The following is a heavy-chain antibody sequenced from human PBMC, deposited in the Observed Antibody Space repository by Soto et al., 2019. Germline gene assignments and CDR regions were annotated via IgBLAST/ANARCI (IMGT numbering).Heavy chain of an antibody. CDR1: GFTFRSHA. D-gene: IGHD3-22*01. J-gene: IGHJ4*02. CDR2: ISGGGDIT. Sequence: PGGSLRLSCAASGFTFRSHAMTWVRQAPGKGLEWVSGISGGGDITSYAESVKGRFTISRDNSKNTLSLQMDSLRALDTAVYYCARESYYDSSGFLGFWGQGTLVTVSS. V-gene: IGHV3-23*01. CDR3: ARESYYDSSGFLGF.